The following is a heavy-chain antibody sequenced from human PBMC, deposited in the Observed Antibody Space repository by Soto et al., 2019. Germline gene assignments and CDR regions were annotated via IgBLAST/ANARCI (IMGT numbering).Heavy chain of an antibody. D-gene: IGHD2-21*01. CDR2: IIPIFGTA. J-gene: IGHJ4*02. V-gene: IGHV1-69*13. Sequence: ASVKVSCKASGGTFSSYAISWVRQAPGQGLEWMGGIIPIFGTANYAQKFQGRVTITADESTSTAYMELSSLRSEDTAVYYRARDRALYCGGDCSDYWGQGTLVTVSS. CDR3: ARDRALYCGGDCSDY. CDR1: GGTFSSYA.